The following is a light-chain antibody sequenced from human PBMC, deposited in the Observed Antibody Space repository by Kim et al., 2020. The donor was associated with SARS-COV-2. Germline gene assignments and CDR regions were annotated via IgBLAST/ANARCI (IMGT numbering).Light chain of an antibody. CDR2: GAS. CDR1: QTISRNQ. Sequence: EIVLTQSPGTLSLSPGERATLSCRASQTISRNQLAWYQHKPGQAPRLLIYGASSRATGIPDRFSGRGSGTDFSLTISRLEPEDCAVYYCQQYGNSRTFGQGTKVDIK. V-gene: IGKV3-20*01. CDR3: QQYGNSRT. J-gene: IGKJ1*01.